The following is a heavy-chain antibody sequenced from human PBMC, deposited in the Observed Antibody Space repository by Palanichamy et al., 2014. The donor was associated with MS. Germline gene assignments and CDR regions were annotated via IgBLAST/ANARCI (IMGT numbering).Heavy chain of an antibody. CDR2: IWYDGSNK. CDR3: ARDKHVTMVRPYGMDV. D-gene: IGHD3-10*01. J-gene: IGHJ6*02. Sequence: CAASGFTFSTYVMHWVRQAPGKGLEWVAVIWYDGSNKYYGDSVKGRFTISRDNSKNTLYLQMNSLRAEDTAVYYCARDKHVTMVRPYGMDVWGQGTTVTVSS. CDR1: GFTFSTYV. V-gene: IGHV3-33*01.